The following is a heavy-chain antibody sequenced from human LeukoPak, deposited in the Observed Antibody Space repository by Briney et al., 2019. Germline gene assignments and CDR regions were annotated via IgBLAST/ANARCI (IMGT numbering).Heavy chain of an antibody. CDR1: GFNVSNNY. V-gene: IGHV3-66*02. J-gene: IGHJ4*02. Sequence: GGSLRLSCVVSGFNVSNNYMSWVRQAPGKGLEWVSIIHSDGSTYYADSVKGRFTISRDNSKNTLYLQMDSLRAEDTAVYYCARDYDFWSGYYSPTRGYFGYWGQGTLVTVSS. CDR3: ARDYDFWSGYYSPTRGYFGY. CDR2: IHSDGST. D-gene: IGHD3-3*01.